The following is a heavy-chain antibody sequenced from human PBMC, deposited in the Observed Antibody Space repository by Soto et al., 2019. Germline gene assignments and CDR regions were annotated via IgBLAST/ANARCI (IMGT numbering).Heavy chain of an antibody. J-gene: IGHJ4*02. CDR3: ARVGYGDYGRGYYFDF. D-gene: IGHD4-17*01. Sequence: SETLSLTCSVSGASIRDGDYYWSWLRQPPGKGPEWIGIIDYTGGAHYNPTLTGPVSMSVDTSANQFSLKVNFVTAADSAVYYCARVGYGDYGRGYYFDFWGPGILVTVSS. CDR1: GASIRDGDYY. CDR2: IDYTGGA. V-gene: IGHV4-30-4*01.